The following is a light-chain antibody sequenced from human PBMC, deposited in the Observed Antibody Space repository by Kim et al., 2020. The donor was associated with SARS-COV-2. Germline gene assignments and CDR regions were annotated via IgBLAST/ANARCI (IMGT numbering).Light chain of an antibody. CDR1: SSNIGAGHD. V-gene: IGLV1-40*01. Sequence: QSVLTQPPSVSGAPGQRVTISCTGSSSNIGAGHDVHWYQQHPGAAPKLLIWRNNIRHSGVPDRFSGSRSGTSASLRITGLQAEDEADYYCQSYDRGLTGTVFGGGTQLTVL. J-gene: IGLJ3*02. CDR3: QSYDRGLTGTV. CDR2: RNN.